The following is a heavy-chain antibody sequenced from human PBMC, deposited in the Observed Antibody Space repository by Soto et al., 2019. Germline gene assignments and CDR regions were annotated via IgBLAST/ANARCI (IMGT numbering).Heavy chain of an antibody. CDR1: GFTFSNYA. CDR3: AKALVGEVGATDY. J-gene: IGHJ4*02. Sequence: TGGSLRLSCTASGFTFSNYAMSWVRQAPGKGLEWVSAITRTDSTYYADSVKGRFTISRDNSRNTLYLQMNSLGAEDAALYYCAKALVGEVGATDYWGQGTLVTAPQ. D-gene: IGHD1-26*01. CDR2: ITRTDST. V-gene: IGHV3-23*01.